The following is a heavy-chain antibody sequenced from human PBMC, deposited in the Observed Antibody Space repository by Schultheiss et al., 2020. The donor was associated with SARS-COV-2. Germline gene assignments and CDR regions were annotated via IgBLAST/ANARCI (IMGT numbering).Heavy chain of an antibody. CDR1: GFTFSSYG. V-gene: IGHV3-23*01. CDR2: ISGSGGST. CDR3: AKGRGIAAAGHLDY. Sequence: GGSLRLSCAASGFTFSSYGMHWVRQAPGKGLEWVSAISGSGGSTYYADSVKGRFTISRDNSKNTLYLQMNSLRAEDTAVYYCAKGRGIAAAGHLDYWGQGTLVTVSS. D-gene: IGHD6-13*01. J-gene: IGHJ4*02.